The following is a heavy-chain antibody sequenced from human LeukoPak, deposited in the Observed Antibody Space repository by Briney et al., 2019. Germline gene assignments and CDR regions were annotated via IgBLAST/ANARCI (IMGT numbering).Heavy chain of an antibody. CDR3: ARHTSCSSTSCPPPPYYYYGMDV. CDR2: ISSSGSTI. CDR1: GFNFSSYE. V-gene: IGHV3-48*03. Sequence: SGGSLRLSCAASGFNFSSYEMNWVRQAPGKGLEWVSYISSSGSTIYYADSVKGRFTISRDNAKNSLYLQMNSLRAEDTAVYYCARHTSCSSTSCPPPPYYYYGMDVWGKGTTVTVSS. J-gene: IGHJ6*04. D-gene: IGHD2-2*01.